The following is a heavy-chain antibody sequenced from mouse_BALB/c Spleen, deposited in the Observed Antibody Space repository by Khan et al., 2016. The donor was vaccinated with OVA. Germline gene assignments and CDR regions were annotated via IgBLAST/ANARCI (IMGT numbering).Heavy chain of an antibody. D-gene: IGHD2-4*01. J-gene: IGHJ3*01. CDR3: ARRGYDYGRGALFAY. V-gene: IGHV2-2*02. CDR1: GFSLTNYS. CDR2: IWSGGST. Sequence: QVQLKQSGPGLVQPSQSLSITCTVSGFSLTNYSVHWVRQSPGKGLEWLGVIWSGGSTDYNAAFISRLTIRKDNSRSQVFFKMNSLQPNDTAIYYCARRGYDYGRGALFAYWGQGTLVTVSA.